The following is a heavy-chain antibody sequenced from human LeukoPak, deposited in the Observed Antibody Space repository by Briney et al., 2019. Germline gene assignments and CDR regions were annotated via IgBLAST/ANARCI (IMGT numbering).Heavy chain of an antibody. CDR2: IKQDGSEK. V-gene: IGHV3-7*01. Sequence: GGSLRLSCAASGFTFSSYWMSWVRQAPGKGLEWVANIKQDGSEKYYVDSVKGRFTISRDNAKNSQYLQMNSLRAEDTAVYYCARVRCSSTSCYRWGLDAFDIWGQGTMVTVSS. J-gene: IGHJ3*02. CDR3: ARVRCSSTSCYRWGLDAFDI. CDR1: GFTFSSYW. D-gene: IGHD2-2*01.